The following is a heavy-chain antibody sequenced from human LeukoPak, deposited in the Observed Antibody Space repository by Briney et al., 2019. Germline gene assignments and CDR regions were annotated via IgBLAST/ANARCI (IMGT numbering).Heavy chain of an antibody. D-gene: IGHD6-6*01. Sequence: GGSLRLSCAASGFTFSSYSMNWVRQAPGKGLKWVSSISSSSSYIYYADSVKGRFTISRDNAKNSLYLQMNSLRAEDTAVYYCARKDSSSFAFDYWGQGTLVTVSS. J-gene: IGHJ4*02. CDR1: GFTFSSYS. V-gene: IGHV3-21*01. CDR2: ISSSSSYI. CDR3: ARKDSSSFAFDY.